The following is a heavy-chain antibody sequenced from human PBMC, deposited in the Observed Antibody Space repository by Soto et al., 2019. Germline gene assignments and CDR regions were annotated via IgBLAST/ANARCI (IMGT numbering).Heavy chain of an antibody. CDR2: MNPNSGNT. Sequence: QVQLVQSGAEVRKPGASVKVSCKASGYTFTSYDINWVRQASGQGLEWMGWMNPNSGNTGSAQRYQGRLTLTSNTSINTAYMELTSLTSEDAAVYYCARVHTATTYLDVWGRGTLV. D-gene: IGHD4-17*01. CDR1: GYTFTSYD. J-gene: IGHJ2*01. CDR3: ARVHTATTYLDV. V-gene: IGHV1-8*01.